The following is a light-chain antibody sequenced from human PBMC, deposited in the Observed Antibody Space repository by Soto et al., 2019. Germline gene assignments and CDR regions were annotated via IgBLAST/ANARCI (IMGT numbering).Light chain of an antibody. CDR3: GSWDSSLSAYV. CDR1: SSSIGGNS. J-gene: IGLJ1*01. CDR2: DDD. Sequence: QSVLTRPPSVSAAPGQRVTISCSGSSSSIGGNSVSWYQQLPGTAPKLLIYDDDKRPSGIPDRVSGSKSGTSATLGITGFQTGDEADYYCGSWDSSLSAYVFGTGTKVTVL. V-gene: IGLV1-51*01.